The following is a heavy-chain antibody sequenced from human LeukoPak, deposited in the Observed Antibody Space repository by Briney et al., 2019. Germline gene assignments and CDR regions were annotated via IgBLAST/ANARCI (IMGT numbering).Heavy chain of an antibody. Sequence: SETLSLTCTVSGGSVNGYYWSWIRQLPGKGLEWIGYIYSSGSTNYNPSLKSRVTISVDTSKNQFSLKLSSVTAADTAVYYCARHYGPWGQGTLVTVSS. J-gene: IGHJ5*02. D-gene: IGHD3-16*01. CDR2: IYSSGST. V-gene: IGHV4-59*02. CDR3: ARHYGP. CDR1: GGSVNGYY.